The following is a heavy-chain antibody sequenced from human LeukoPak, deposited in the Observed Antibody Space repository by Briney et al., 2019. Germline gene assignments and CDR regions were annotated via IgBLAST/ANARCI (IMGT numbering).Heavy chain of an antibody. V-gene: IGHV4-61*02. CDR1: GGSISSGSYY. Sequence: PSETLSLTCTVSGGSISSGSYYWSWIRQPAGKGLEWIGRIYTSGSTNYNPSLKSRVTISVDTSKNQFSLKLSSVTAADTAVYYCARRRRTVTTPFWFDPWGQGTLVTVSS. CDR2: IYTSGST. CDR3: ARRRRTVTTPFWFDP. D-gene: IGHD4-17*01. J-gene: IGHJ5*02.